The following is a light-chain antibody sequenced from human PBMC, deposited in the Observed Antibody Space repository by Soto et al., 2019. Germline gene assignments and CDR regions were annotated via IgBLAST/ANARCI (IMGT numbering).Light chain of an antibody. J-gene: IGKJ3*01. Sequence: EIVLTQSPGTLSLSPGERATLSCRASQSVSSSYLAWCHQKPGQAPRLLIYGASSRATDIPDRFSCSGSGTDFTLTISRLEPEDFAVYYCQEYGSSFTFGPGTKVDIK. CDR3: QEYGSSFT. CDR1: QSVSSSY. CDR2: GAS. V-gene: IGKV3-20*01.